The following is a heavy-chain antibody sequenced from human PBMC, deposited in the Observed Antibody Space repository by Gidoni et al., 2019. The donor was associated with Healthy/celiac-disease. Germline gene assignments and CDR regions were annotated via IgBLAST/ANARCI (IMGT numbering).Heavy chain of an antibody. J-gene: IGHJ2*01. D-gene: IGHD3-22*01. CDR2: ISAYNGNT. Sequence: QVQLVQSGAEVKKPGASVKVSCKASGYTFTSYGISWVRQAPGQGLEWMGWISAYNGNTNYAQKLQGRVTMTTDTSTSTAYMELRSLRSDDTAVYYCARGPTSDSSGYLSWYFDLWGRGTLVTVSS. V-gene: IGHV1-18*04. CDR1: GYTFTSYG. CDR3: ARGPTSDSSGYLSWYFDL.